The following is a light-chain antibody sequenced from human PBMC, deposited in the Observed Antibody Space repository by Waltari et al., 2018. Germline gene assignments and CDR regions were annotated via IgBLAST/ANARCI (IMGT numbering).Light chain of an antibody. J-gene: IGLJ1*01. CDR1: NIGSKA. CDR3: PVWDNANGPLYV. V-gene: IGLV3-21*02. Sequence: SYVLTQPPSVSVAPGQTATLTCGGNNIGSKAVHWYRHKPGQAPVLVVYAGRFSATNSRTTATLTNTMVEAEDKADYDRPVWDNANGPLYVGGSGTKVTVL.